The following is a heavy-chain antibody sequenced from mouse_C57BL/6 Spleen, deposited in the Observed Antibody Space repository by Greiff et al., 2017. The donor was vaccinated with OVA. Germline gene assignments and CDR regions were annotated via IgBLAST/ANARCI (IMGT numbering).Heavy chain of an antibody. CDR3: ARKTTVVN. D-gene: IGHD1-1*01. CDR2: IDPSDSYT. J-gene: IGHJ2*01. Sequence: QVQLQQPGAELVKPGASVKLSCKASGYTFTSYWVQWVKQRPGQGLEWIGEIDPSDSYTNYNQKFKGKATLTVDTSSSTAYMQLSSLTSEDSAVYYCARKTTVVNWGQGTTLTVSS. CDR1: GYTFTSYW. V-gene: IGHV1-50*01.